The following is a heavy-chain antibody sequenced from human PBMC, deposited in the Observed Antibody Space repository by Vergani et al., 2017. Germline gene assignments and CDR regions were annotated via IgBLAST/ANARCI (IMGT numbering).Heavy chain of an antibody. J-gene: IGHJ3*02. CDR2: IKQDGSEK. CDR1: GFTFSSYW. CDR3: ARVGVVVPAALDAFDI. D-gene: IGHD2-2*01. V-gene: IGHV3-7*01. Sequence: EVQLVESGGGLVQPGGSLRLSCAASGFTFSSYWMSWVRQAPGKGLEWVANIKQDGSEKYYVDSVKGRFTISRDNAKNSLYLQMNSLRAEDTAVYYCARVGVVVPAALDAFDIWGQGTMVAVSS.